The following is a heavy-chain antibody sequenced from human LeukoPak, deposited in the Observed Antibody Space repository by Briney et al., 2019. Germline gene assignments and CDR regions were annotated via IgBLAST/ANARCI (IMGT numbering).Heavy chain of an antibody. CDR1: GFTFDDYA. J-gene: IGHJ4*02. CDR3: ARDLARFDY. V-gene: IGHV3-9*01. Sequence: GGSLRLSCAASGFTFDDYAMHWVRQAPGKGLEWVSGISWNSGSIGYADSVKGRFTISRDNAKNSLYLQMNSLRAEDTAVYYCARDLARFDYWGQGTLVTVSS. CDR2: ISWNSGSI.